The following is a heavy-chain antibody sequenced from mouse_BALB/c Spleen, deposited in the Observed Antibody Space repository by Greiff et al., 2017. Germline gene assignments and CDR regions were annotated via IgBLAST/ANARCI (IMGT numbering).Heavy chain of an antibody. J-gene: IGHJ4*01. D-gene: IGHD2-1*01. CDR2: INPYNDGT. CDR1: GYTFTSYV. Sequence: EVQLQQSGPELVKPGASVKMSCKASGYTFTSYVMHWVKQKPGQGLEWIGYINPYNDGTKYNEKFKGKATLTSDKSSSTAYMELSSLTSEDSAVYYCARHGNYEESYYAMDYWGQGTSVTVSS. V-gene: IGHV1-14*01. CDR3: ARHGNYEESYYAMDY.